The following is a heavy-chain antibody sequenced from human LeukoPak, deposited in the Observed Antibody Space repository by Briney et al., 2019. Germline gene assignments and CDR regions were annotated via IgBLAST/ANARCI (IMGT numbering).Heavy chain of an antibody. D-gene: IGHD2-2*01. CDR1: GGSFSGYY. CDR2: INHSGST. J-gene: IGHJ5*02. Sequence: SETLSRTCAVYGGSFSGYYWSWIRQPPGKGLEWIGEINHSGSTNYNPSLKSRVTISVDTSKNQFSLKLSSVTAADTAVYYCATATPGYCSSTSCRGGWFDPWGQGTLVTVSS. V-gene: IGHV4-34*01. CDR3: ATATPGYCSSTSCRGGWFDP.